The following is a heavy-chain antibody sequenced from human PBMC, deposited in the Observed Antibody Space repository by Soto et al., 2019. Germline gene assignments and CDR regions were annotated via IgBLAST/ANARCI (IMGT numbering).Heavy chain of an antibody. J-gene: IGHJ6*02. CDR1: GGSISSGDYY. D-gene: IGHD4-17*01. CDR3: AREITTVTTLDYYGMDV. V-gene: IGHV4-30-4*01. CDR2: IYCSGST. Sequence: SETLSLTCTVSGGSISSGDYYWSWIRQPPGKGLEWIGYIYCSGSTYYNPSLKSRVTISVDTSKNQFSLKLSSVTAADTAVYYCAREITTVTTLDYYGMDVWGQGTTVTVSS.